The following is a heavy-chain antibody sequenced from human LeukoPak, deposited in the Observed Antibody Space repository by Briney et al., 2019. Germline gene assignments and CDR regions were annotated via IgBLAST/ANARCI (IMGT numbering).Heavy chain of an antibody. CDR3: ARGLGVKYDFWSGYSVDP. J-gene: IGHJ5*02. Sequence: ASVKVSCKASGYTFTGYYMHWVRQAPGQGLEWMGRINPNSGGTNYAQKFQGRVTMTRDTSISTAYMELSGLRSDDTAVYYCARGLGVKYDFWSGYSVDPWGQGTLVTVSS. CDR2: INPNSGGT. D-gene: IGHD3-3*01. V-gene: IGHV1-2*06. CDR1: GYTFTGYY.